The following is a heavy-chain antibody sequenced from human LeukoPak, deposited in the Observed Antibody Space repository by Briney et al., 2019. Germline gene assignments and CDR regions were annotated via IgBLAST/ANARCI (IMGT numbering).Heavy chain of an antibody. CDR2: ISYSGST. CDR1: GGSISSYY. Sequence: NPSETLSLTCTVSGGSISSYYWSWIRQPPGKGLEWIGYISYSGSTKYNPSLKSPVTISVDTSKNQFSLKLSSVTAADTAVYYCARDRGCDNPWFDPWGQGTLVTVSS. CDR3: ARDRGCDNPWFDP. J-gene: IGHJ5*02. D-gene: IGHD3-10*01. V-gene: IGHV4-59*01.